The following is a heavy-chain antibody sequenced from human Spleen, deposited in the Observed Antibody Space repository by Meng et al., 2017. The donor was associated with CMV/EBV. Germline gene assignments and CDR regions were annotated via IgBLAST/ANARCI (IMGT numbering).Heavy chain of an antibody. CDR2: INPNSGGT. CDR3: ARWVWSGSGWFDP. D-gene: IGHD3-3*01. CDR1: GYTFSAYY. Sequence: ASVKVSCKASGYTFSAYYMHWVRQAPGQGLEWMGWINPNSGGTNYAQKFQGRVTMTRDTSINTAYLELSSLSSEDTAVYYCARWVWSGSGWFDPWGQGTLVTVSS. J-gene: IGHJ5*02. V-gene: IGHV1-2*02.